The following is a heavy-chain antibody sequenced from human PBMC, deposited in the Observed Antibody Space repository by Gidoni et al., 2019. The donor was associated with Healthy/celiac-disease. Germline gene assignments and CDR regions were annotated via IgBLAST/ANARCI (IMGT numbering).Heavy chain of an antibody. J-gene: IGHJ5*02. D-gene: IGHD3-22*01. CDR2: IWYDGSNK. CDR3: ARAFYDSSGYYYFASWFDP. V-gene: IGHV3-33*01. CDR1: GFTFSSYG. Sequence: QVQLVASGGGVVQPGRSLRLSCAASGFTFSSYGMHWVRQAPGKGLEWVAVIWYDGSNKYYADSVKGRFTISRDNSKNTLYLQMNSLRAEDTAVYYCARAFYDSSGYYYFASWFDPWGQGTLVTVSS.